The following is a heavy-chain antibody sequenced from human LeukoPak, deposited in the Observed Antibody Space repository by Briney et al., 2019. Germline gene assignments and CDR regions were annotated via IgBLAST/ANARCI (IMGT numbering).Heavy chain of an antibody. CDR1: GFTFSSYE. CDR2: ISSSGSTI. CDR3: AKGSKLLLFTRDHHMAV. D-gene: IGHD1-7*01. J-gene: IGHJ6*03. Sequence: GGSLRLSCAASGFTFSSYEMNWVRQAPGKGLEWVSYISSSGSTIYYADFVKGRFTISRDNSKNTLYLQMNSLRTEDTAVYYCAKGSKLLLFTRDHHMAVWGKGTTVTISS. V-gene: IGHV3-48*03.